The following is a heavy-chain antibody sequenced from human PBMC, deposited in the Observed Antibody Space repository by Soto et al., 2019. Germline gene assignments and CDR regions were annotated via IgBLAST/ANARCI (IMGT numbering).Heavy chain of an antibody. CDR2: INHSGST. J-gene: IGHJ5*02. CDR1: GGSFSGYY. Sequence: SETLSLTCAVYGGSFSGYYWSWIRQPPGKGLEWIGEINHSGSTNYNPSLKSRVTISVDTSKNQFSLKLSSVTAADTAVYYCATRPPTTVTTFSNHDPWGQGTLVTVSS. V-gene: IGHV4-34*01. CDR3: ATRPPTTVTTFSNHDP. D-gene: IGHD4-17*01.